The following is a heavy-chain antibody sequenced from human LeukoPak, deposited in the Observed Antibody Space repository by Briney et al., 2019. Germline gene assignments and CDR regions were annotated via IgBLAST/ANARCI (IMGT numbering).Heavy chain of an antibody. CDR1: GGSISSYY. CDR2: IYYSGST. CDR3: ARQSQPRKYGTYYFDY. V-gene: IGHV4-59*08. D-gene: IGHD1-1*01. Sequence: PSETLSLTCTVSGGSISSYYWSWIRQPPGKGLEWIGYIYYSGSTNYNPSLKSRVTISVDTSKNQFSLKLSSVTAADTAVYHCARQSQPRKYGTYYFDYWGQGTLVTVSS. J-gene: IGHJ4*02.